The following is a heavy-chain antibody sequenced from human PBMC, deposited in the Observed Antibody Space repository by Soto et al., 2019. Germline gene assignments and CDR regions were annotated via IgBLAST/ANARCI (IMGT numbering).Heavy chain of an antibody. CDR3: AKDMAAAAHQGDAFDI. J-gene: IGHJ3*02. Sequence: QVQLVESGGGVVQPGRSLRLSCAASGFTFSNYGMHWARQAPGKGVEWVAVIWNDGTNKYYVDSVRGRFTISRDDSKNTLYLEMNSLRAEDTGVYYCAKDMAAAAHQGDAFDIWGLGTMVSVSA. V-gene: IGHV3-33*03. CDR2: IWNDGTNK. CDR1: GFTFSNYG. D-gene: IGHD6-13*01.